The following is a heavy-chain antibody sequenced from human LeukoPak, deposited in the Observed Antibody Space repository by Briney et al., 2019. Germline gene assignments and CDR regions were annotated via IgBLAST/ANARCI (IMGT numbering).Heavy chain of an antibody. CDR3: ARVMSASVWRSYGSYYYYYYMDI. CDR2: IKQDGSGE. Sequence: GGSLRLSCAACGFTFSSYWMSWVRQAPRKGLEWVANIKQDGSGEYSADSVKGRFTISRDNAKNSLYMQMNSLRAEDTAVYYCARVMSASVWRSYGSYYYYYYMDIWGKGTTVTVSS. V-gene: IGHV3-7*01. D-gene: IGHD3-16*01. J-gene: IGHJ6*03. CDR1: GFTFSSYW.